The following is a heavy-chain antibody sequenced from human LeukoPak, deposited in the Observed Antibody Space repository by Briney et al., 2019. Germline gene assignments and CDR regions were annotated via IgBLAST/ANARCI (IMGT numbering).Heavy chain of an antibody. CDR2: IYYSGST. D-gene: IGHD2-2*01. CDR1: GGSISSHY. J-gene: IGHJ3*02. V-gene: IGHV4-59*11. Sequence: SETLSLTCTVSGGSISSHYWSWIRQPPGKGLEWIGYIYYSGSTNYNPSLKSRVTISVDASKNQFSLKLSSVTAADTAVYYCARDRPGWDCRSTSCQAAFDIWGQGTMVTVSS. CDR3: ARDRPGWDCRSTSCQAAFDI.